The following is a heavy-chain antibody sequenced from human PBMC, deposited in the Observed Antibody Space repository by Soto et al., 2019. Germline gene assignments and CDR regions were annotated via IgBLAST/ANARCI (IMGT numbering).Heavy chain of an antibody. J-gene: IGHJ6*02. CDR3: ARNGDSTGTFSYGMDV. D-gene: IGHD4-17*01. CDR1: GGSISSGDYY. V-gene: IGHV4-30-4*01. Sequence: SETLSLTCTVSGGSISSGDYYWSWIRQPPGKGLEWIGYIYYSGSTYYNPSLKSRVTISVDTSKNQFSLKLSSVTAADTAVYYCARNGDSTGTFSYGMDVWRQGTTVTVSS. CDR2: IYYSGST.